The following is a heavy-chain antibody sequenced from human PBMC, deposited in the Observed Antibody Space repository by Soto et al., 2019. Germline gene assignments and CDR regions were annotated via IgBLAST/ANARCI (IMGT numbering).Heavy chain of an antibody. CDR1: GYTFTSYG. J-gene: IGHJ4*02. CDR2: ISAYNGNT. V-gene: IGHV1-18*01. CDR3: ARDYHDSSSVCHDY. D-gene: IGHD6-6*01. Sequence: GASVKVSCKASGYTFTSYGISWVRQAPGQGLEWMGWISAYNGNTNYAQKLQGRVTMTTDTSTSTAYMELRSLRSDDTAVYYCARDYHDSSSVCHDYWRQGTLVTVSS.